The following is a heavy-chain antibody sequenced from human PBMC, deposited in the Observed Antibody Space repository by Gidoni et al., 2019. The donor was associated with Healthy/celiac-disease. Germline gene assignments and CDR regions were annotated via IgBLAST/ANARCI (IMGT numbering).Heavy chain of an antibody. CDR2: IYYSGST. J-gene: IGHJ4*02. CDR1: GGSISSSSYY. D-gene: IGHD6-19*01. Sequence: QLQLQESGPGLVKPSATLSLTCTVSGGSISSSSYYWGWIRQPPGKGLEWIGSIYYSGSTYYNPSLKSRVTISVDTSKNQFSLKLSSVTAADTAVYYCARHPRLVQQWLSYFDYWGQGTLVTVSS. V-gene: IGHV4-39*01. CDR3: ARHPRLVQQWLSYFDY.